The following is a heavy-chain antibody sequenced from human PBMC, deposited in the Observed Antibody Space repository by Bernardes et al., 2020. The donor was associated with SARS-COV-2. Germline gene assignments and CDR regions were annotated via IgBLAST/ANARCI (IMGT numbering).Heavy chain of an antibody. D-gene: IGHD4-17*01. CDR1: DYTFTHYW. Sequence: GACLKISSKGSDYTFTHYWIGWVRPIPGKGLEWMGIIYPGDSDTKYSPSFQGRVTISADKSVNTAYLQWSSLKASDTAIYYCARRRYGDFGVDVWGQGTTVTVSS. CDR2: IYPGDSDT. V-gene: IGHV5-51*01. CDR3: ARRRYGDFGVDV. J-gene: IGHJ6*02.